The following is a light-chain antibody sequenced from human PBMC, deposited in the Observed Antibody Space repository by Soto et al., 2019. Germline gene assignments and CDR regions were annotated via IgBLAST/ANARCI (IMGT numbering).Light chain of an antibody. V-gene: IGLV2-14*01. CDR3: SSYTSSSTLLYV. CDR1: SSDVGGYNY. CDR2: DVS. J-gene: IGLJ1*01. Sequence: QSVLTQPASVSGSPGQSITISCTGTSSDVGGYNYVSWYQQHPGKAPKLMIYDVSNRPSGVSNRLSGSKAGNTASLTISGRQAEDEADYYCSSYTSSSTLLYVFGTGTKLTVL.